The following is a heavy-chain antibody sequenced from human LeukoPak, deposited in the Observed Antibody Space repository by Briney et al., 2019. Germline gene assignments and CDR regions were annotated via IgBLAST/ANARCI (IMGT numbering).Heavy chain of an antibody. D-gene: IGHD6-6*01. V-gene: IGHV3-30*02. CDR2: IRYDGSNK. CDR3: AKGENSGPSPVFDY. Sequence: GGSLRLSCAASGFSFSTYGMHWVRQAPGKGLEWVAFIRYDGSNKFYADSVKGRFTISRDNSKNTLYLQMNSLRGEDTAVYYWAKGENSGPSPVFDYWGQGTLVTVSS. CDR1: GFSFSTYG. J-gene: IGHJ4*02.